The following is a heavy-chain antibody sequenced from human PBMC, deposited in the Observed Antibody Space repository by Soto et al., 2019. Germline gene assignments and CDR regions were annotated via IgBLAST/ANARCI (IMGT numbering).Heavy chain of an antibody. D-gene: IGHD3-9*01. CDR3: ARSGLRYFDWFPYYFDY. CDR1: GYTFSRYG. CDR2: ISAYNGNT. V-gene: IGHV1-18*04. Sequence: ASVKVSCKASGYTFSRYGISWVRQAPGQGLEWMGWISAYNGNTNYAQKLQGRVTMTTDTSTSTAYMELRSLRSDDTAVYYCARSGLRYFDWFPYYFDYWGQGTMVTVSS. J-gene: IGHJ4*02.